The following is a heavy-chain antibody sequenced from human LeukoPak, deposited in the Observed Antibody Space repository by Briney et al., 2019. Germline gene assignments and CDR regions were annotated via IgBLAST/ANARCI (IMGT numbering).Heavy chain of an antibody. V-gene: IGHV3-23*01. CDR1: GFTFSSYA. CDR3: ARDLGDAPEYFQH. D-gene: IGHD3-10*01. Sequence: PGASLRLSCAASGFTFSSYAMSWVRQAPGKGLEWVSAISGSGGSTYYADCVKGRFTISRDNSKNTLYLQMNSLRAEDTAVYYCARDLGDAPEYFQHWGQGTLVTVSS. CDR2: ISGSGGST. J-gene: IGHJ1*01.